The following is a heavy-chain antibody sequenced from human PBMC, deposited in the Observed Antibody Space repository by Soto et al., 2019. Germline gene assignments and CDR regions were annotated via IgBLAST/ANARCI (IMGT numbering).Heavy chain of an antibody. J-gene: IGHJ5*02. CDR2: IYWDDDK. Sequence: QVTLKESGPALVKPTETLTLTCTFSGFSLNTDKVGVGWVRQPPGKALEWLALIYWDDDKRYSPYLKSRLTISKDPSKNEVVLTMTNMDPVDTATYFCGHRLYTSGWWFDPWGPGTRVTVSS. CDR1: GFSLNTDKVG. CDR3: GHRLYTSGWWFDP. V-gene: IGHV2-5*02. D-gene: IGHD6-19*01.